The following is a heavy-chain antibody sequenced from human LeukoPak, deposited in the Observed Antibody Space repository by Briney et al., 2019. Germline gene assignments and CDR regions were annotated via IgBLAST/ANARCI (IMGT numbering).Heavy chain of an antibody. CDR2: ISSNGGST. CDR1: GFTFSSYA. D-gene: IGHD1-26*01. Sequence: PGGSLRLSCSASGFTFSSYAMHWVRQAPGKGLEYVSAISSNGGSTYYADSVKGSFTISRDNSKNALYLQMSSLRAEDTAVYYCAKDLVGAHSFDYWGQGTLVTVSS. V-gene: IGHV3-64D*06. J-gene: IGHJ4*02. CDR3: AKDLVGAHSFDY.